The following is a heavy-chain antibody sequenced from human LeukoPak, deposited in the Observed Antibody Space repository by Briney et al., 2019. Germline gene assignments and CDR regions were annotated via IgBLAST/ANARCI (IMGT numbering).Heavy chain of an antibody. CDR1: GVSIGSNSYY. CDR2: IYYSGNA. J-gene: IGHJ5*02. Sequence: PSETLSLTCSVSGVSIGSNSYYWGWIRQPPGKGLEYIGTIYYSGNAYYNPSLESRVTISVGTSENQFTLRLSSVTAADTAVYYCARVYITATPGGWFAPWGQGTLVAVSS. D-gene: IGHD1-20*01. V-gene: IGHV4-39*01. CDR3: ARVYITATPGGWFAP.